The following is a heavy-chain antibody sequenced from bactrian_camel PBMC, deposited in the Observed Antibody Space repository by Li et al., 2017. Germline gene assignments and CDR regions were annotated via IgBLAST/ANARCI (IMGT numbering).Heavy chain of an antibody. Sequence: HVQLVESGGGGLVQPGGCLRLSCAASGFTFSNYWMYWVRQAPGKGLEWVSSIGPDGGKTFYEDSVKGRFTISRDNAKNTVYLQMNSLKPEDTAVYYCAAERCLWWTMDYMLDGARYSYWGQGTQVTVSS. J-gene: IGHJ4*01. CDR3: AAERCLWWTMDYMLDGARYSY. D-gene: IGHD4*01. V-gene: IGHV3S6*01. CDR2: IGPDGGKT. CDR1: GFTFSNYW.